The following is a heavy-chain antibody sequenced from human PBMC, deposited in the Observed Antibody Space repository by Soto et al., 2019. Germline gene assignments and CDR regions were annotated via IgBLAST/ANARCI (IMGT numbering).Heavy chain of an antibody. J-gene: IGHJ3*01. Sequence: GSLRLSCAASGFTFSDYYMSWIRQAPGKGLEWVSYIGLGSSTKYYADSVEGRFTISRDNAKNSLYLQMNSLRAEDTAVYYCARDQLYYNDISGRPLNAFDVWGQGTMVTVSS. V-gene: IGHV3-11*04. CDR2: IGLGSSTK. CDR1: GFTFSDYY. CDR3: ARDQLYYNDISGRPLNAFDV. D-gene: IGHD3-22*01.